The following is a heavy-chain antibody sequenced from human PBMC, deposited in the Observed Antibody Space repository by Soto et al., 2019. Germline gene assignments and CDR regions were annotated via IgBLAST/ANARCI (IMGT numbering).Heavy chain of an antibody. V-gene: IGHV6-1*01. Sequence: PALSLSDASSVGKESRTSASWYHFKKSPSRGLEWLGRTYYRSKWYNDYAVSVKSQITINPDTSKNQFSLQLNSVTPEDTAVYYCARDNQGSPASDYYYSGMDVWGQGTTVTVSS. CDR3: ARDNQGSPASDYYYSGMDV. CDR1: VGKESRTSAS. D-gene: IGHD3-3*01. J-gene: IGHJ6*02. CDR2: TYYRSKWYN.